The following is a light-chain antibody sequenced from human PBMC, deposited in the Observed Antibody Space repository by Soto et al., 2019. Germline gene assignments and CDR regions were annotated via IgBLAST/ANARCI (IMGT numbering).Light chain of an antibody. CDR1: SSDVGGFNY. Sequence: QSALTQPASVPGSPGQSITISCTGTSSDVGGFNYVSWYQQHPGKAPKLLIFDVYSRPSGIPNRFSGSKSGNTASLTISGLQAEDEADYYCSSYTTSSSYVFGAGTKVNVL. V-gene: IGLV2-14*01. J-gene: IGLJ1*01. CDR2: DVY. CDR3: SSYTTSSSYV.